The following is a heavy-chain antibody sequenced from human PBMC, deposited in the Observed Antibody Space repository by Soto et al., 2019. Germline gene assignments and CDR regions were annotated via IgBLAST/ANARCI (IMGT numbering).Heavy chain of an antibody. Sequence: SVEVSCKASGANFSSYAISWVRQPPGQGIEPRGGIIPIFGTANYARKFQGRVTIAADESTSTAYMELSSLRSEDTAVYYCARPYYYDSSGYPYYYYGMDVWGQGTTVTVSS. CDR2: IIPIFGTA. CDR1: GANFSSYA. D-gene: IGHD3-22*01. CDR3: ARPYYYDSSGYPYYYYGMDV. V-gene: IGHV1-69*13. J-gene: IGHJ6*02.